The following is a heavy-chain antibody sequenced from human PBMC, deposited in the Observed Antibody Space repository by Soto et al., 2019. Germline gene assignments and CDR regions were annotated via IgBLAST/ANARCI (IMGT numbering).Heavy chain of an antibody. CDR1: GGSVSSGSYY. D-gene: IGHD2-21*01. J-gene: IGHJ4*02. V-gene: IGHV4-61*01. CDR2: IYYSGST. Sequence: PSETLSLTCTVSGGSVSSGSYYWSWIRQPPGKGLEWIGYIYYSGSTNYNPSLKSRVTISVDTSKNQFSLKLSSVTAADTAVYYCARCGGGGDAHDYWGQGTLVTVSS. CDR3: ARCGGGGDAHDY.